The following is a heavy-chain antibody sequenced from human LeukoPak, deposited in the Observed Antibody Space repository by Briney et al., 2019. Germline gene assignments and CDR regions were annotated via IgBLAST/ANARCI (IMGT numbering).Heavy chain of an antibody. Sequence: PGGSLRLSCAASGFTFSSYSMNWVRQAPGKGLEWVSSISSSSSYIYYADSVKGRFTIFRDNAKNSLYLQMNSLRAEDTAVYYCARPLEGNYYYMDVWGKGTTVTVSS. J-gene: IGHJ6*03. CDR3: ARPLEGNYYYMDV. CDR2: ISSSSSYI. V-gene: IGHV3-21*01. CDR1: GFTFSSYS.